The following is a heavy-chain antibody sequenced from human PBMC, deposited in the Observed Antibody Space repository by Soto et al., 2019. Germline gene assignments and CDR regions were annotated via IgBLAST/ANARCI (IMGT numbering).Heavy chain of an antibody. V-gene: IGHV3-23*01. D-gene: IGHD4-17*01. Sequence: GGSLRLSCAASGFPFRDFAMSWVRQAPGKGLEWVSGITGSGGSTYYADSVKGRFSISRDNPKNTMYLQMNSLRADDTAVYYCAKVPDYGEPTDAFDIWGQGTMVTVSS. CDR1: GFPFRDFA. CDR3: AKVPDYGEPTDAFDI. CDR2: ITGSGGST. J-gene: IGHJ3*02.